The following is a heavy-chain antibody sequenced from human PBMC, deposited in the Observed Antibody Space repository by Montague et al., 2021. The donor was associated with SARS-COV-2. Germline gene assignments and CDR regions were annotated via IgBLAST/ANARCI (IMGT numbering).Heavy chain of an antibody. CDR2: IYYSGST. CDR1: VGSISRSGYY. CDR3: ARFPTSYYYDSKAAPATPDAFDI. D-gene: IGHD3-22*01. V-gene: IGHV4-39*01. J-gene: IGHJ3*02. Sequence: SETLSLTCTVSVGSISRSGYYWGCIRQPPAKGLEWLGSIYYSGSTYYNPSLKSRVTISVDTSKNQFSLKLSSVTAADTAVYYCARFPTSYYYDSKAAPATPDAFDIWGQGTMVTVSS.